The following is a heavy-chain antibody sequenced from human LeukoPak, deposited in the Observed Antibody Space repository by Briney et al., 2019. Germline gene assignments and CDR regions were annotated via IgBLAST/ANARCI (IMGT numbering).Heavy chain of an antibody. CDR1: GFTFSGSA. CDR2: IRSKINSYAT. CDR3: TSDIVVVAAATEPAFDI. J-gene: IGHJ3*02. V-gene: IGHV3-73*01. D-gene: IGHD2-15*01. Sequence: GGPLRLSCAASGFTFSGSAMHWVRQASGKGLEWVGRIRSKINSYATAYAASVKGRFTISRDDSKNTVYLQMNSLKTEDTAVYYCTSDIVVVAAATEPAFDIWGQGTMVTVSS.